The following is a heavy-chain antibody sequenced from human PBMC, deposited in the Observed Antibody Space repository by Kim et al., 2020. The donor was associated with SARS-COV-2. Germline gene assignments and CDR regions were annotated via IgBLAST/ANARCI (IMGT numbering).Heavy chain of an antibody. CDR2: ISFDAKNI. D-gene: IGHD6-19*01. V-gene: IGHV3-30*04. Sequence: GGSLRLSCVASGFTLSPYAMHWVRQAPGKGLEWVAVISFDAKNIQYADSVKGRFTISRDNSKNTLYLQMNSLRAEDTALYYCARDKSFGDSSMGWFDTWGQGTLVTVSS. J-gene: IGHJ5*02. CDR3: ARDKSFGDSSMGWFDT. CDR1: GFTLSPYA.